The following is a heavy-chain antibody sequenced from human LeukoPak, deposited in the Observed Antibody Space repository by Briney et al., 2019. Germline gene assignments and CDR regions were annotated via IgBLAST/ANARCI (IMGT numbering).Heavy chain of an antibody. CDR3: VSPRGFSYGYFDY. CDR2: IYYSKNT. V-gene: IGHV4-39*01. J-gene: IGHJ4*02. Sequence: SETLSLTCTVSGGSISSSSAYWGWIRQPPGKGLEWIGSIYYSKNTYYNPSLKSRVTISADTSKNQFSLTLGSMSATDTAVYYCVSPRGFSYGYFDYWGQGTLVTVSS. CDR1: GGSISSSSAY. D-gene: IGHD5-18*01.